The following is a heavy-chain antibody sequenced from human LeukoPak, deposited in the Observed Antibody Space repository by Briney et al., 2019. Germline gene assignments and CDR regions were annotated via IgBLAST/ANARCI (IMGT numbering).Heavy chain of an antibody. Sequence: GASVKVSCKASGYTFTSYGISWVRQAPGQGLEWVGWISASNGDTNYAQKLQGRVAVTTDTSTNTAYLELRSLTSDDTAVYFCAREAHYFYESIGYSPFDTWGQGTLVTVSS. J-gene: IGHJ5*02. D-gene: IGHD3-22*01. V-gene: IGHV1-18*01. CDR3: AREAHYFYESIGYSPFDT. CDR1: GYTFTSYG. CDR2: ISASNGDT.